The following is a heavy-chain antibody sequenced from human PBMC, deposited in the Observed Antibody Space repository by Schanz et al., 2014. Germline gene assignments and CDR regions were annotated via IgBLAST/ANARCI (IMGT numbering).Heavy chain of an antibody. J-gene: IGHJ4*02. CDR1: GFTFSTTW. V-gene: IGHV3-23*04. D-gene: IGHD3-22*01. Sequence: EVKLVESGGGLIKPGGSLRLSCLASGFTFSTTWMNWVRQAPGKGLEWVSTLSGSGAGTFYADSVKGRFTISRDNSENTLYLQMNSLRAEDTAVYYCAKQHGVIQQVSDYWGQGTLVTVSS. CDR2: LSGSGAGT. CDR3: AKQHGVIQQVSDY.